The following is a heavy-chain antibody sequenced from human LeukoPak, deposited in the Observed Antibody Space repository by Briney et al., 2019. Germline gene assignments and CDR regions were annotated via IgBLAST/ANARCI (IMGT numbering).Heavy chain of an antibody. D-gene: IGHD3-22*01. V-gene: IGHV1-18*01. Sequence: ASVKVSCKASGYTFTSYGISWVRQAPGQGLEWMGWISAYNGNTNYAQKLQGRVTMTTDTSTSTAYMELRSLRSDDTAVYYCARAPYDSSGYYLKKPGYWGQGTLVTVSS. CDR3: ARAPYDSSGYYLKKPGY. J-gene: IGHJ4*02. CDR1: GYTFTSYG. CDR2: ISAYNGNT.